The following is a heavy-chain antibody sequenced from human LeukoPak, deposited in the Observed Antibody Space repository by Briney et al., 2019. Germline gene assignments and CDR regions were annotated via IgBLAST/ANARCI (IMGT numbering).Heavy chain of an antibody. Sequence: GGSLRLSCAASGFTFSSYGMHWVRQAPGKGLEWVALISYDGSNEYYADSVKGRFTISRDNAKNSLYLQMNSLRAEDTAVYYCARGGKGRILDYWGQGTLVTVSS. CDR3: ARGGKGRILDY. J-gene: IGHJ4*02. CDR2: ISYDGSNE. D-gene: IGHD3-16*01. CDR1: GFTFSSYG. V-gene: IGHV3-33*05.